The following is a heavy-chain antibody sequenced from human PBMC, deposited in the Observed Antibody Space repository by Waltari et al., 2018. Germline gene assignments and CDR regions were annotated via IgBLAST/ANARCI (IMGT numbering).Heavy chain of an antibody. V-gene: IGHV7-4-1*02. Sequence: QVHFVQSGSELKKPGASVKISCKTSGYNFTTYTINWVRQAPGQGLEWMGWINNNTGNPTYGQGFTGRYVFSLDISVRTAYMEISSLKDEDTAIYYCAGVSWGQGTLVTVSS. CDR3: AGVS. J-gene: IGHJ5*02. CDR2: INNNTGNP. CDR1: GYNFTTYT. D-gene: IGHD2-8*01.